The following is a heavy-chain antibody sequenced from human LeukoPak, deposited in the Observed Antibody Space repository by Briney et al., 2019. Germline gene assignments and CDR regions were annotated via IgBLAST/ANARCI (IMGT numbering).Heavy chain of an antibody. CDR2: IDQGGSVR. Sequence: GGSLRLSCAASGFSFSTYWMSWVRQTPEKGLEFVANIDQGGSVRNYMASLKGRCTISRDNAKKSLYPEINSLRADDTAVYYCARDPESSSFDLWGRGALVTVSS. CDR1: GFSFSTYW. CDR3: ARDPESSSFDL. J-gene: IGHJ4*02. D-gene: IGHD6-13*01. V-gene: IGHV3-7*01.